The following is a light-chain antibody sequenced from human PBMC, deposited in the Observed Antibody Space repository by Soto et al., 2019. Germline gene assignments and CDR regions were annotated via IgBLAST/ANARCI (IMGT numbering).Light chain of an antibody. V-gene: IGKV3-11*01. Sequence: EIVLTPPPGTLSLSPGARATLSCRTSLSVSVYLDWYQQKPGQAPRLLISDASNRATGIPARFSGSGSGTDFTLTISSLEPEDFAVYYCHQRQYWPPITFGQGTRLEI. CDR3: HQRQYWPPIT. CDR1: LSVSVY. CDR2: DAS. J-gene: IGKJ5*01.